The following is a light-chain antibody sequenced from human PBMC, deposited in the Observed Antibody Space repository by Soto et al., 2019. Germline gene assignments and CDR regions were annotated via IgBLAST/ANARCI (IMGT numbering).Light chain of an antibody. CDR3: AAWDDGLNGVV. J-gene: IGLJ3*02. Sequence: QSVLTQPPSVSEAPRQRVTISCSGSNNAVSWYQQLPGKAPKLLIYYDDLMPSGVSDGFSGSMSDTSASLAISGLQSEDESDYYCAAWDDGLNGVVFGGGTKLTVL. V-gene: IGLV1-36*01. CDR2: YDD. CDR1: NNA.